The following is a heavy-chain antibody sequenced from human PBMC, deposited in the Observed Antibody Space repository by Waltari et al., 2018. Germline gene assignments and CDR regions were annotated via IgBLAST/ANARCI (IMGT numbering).Heavy chain of an antibody. V-gene: IGHV4-4*07. CDR2: IYTSGST. CDR3: ARDSELRFLEWLSPRNYYYMDV. D-gene: IGHD3-3*01. CDR1: GGSISSYY. J-gene: IGHJ6*03. Sequence: QVQLQESGPGLVKPSETLSLTCTVSGGSISSYYWSWIRQPAGKGLEWIGRIYTSGSTNYNPSLKSRVTMSVDTSKNQFSLKLSSVTAADTAVYYCARDSELRFLEWLSPRNYYYMDVWGKGTTVTVSS.